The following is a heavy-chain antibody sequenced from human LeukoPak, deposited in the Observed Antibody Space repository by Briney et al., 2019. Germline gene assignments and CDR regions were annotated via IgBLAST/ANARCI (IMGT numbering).Heavy chain of an antibody. CDR1: GGSISSSSYY. D-gene: IGHD3-22*01. Sequence: SETLSLTCTVSGGSISSSSYYWGWIRQPPGKGLEWIGSIYYSGSTYYNPSLKSRVTISVDTSKNQFSLKLSSVTAADTAVYYCARPVDYYDSSGYPEYFQHWGQGTLVTVSS. CDR2: IYYSGST. J-gene: IGHJ1*01. V-gene: IGHV4-39*01. CDR3: ARPVDYYDSSGYPEYFQH.